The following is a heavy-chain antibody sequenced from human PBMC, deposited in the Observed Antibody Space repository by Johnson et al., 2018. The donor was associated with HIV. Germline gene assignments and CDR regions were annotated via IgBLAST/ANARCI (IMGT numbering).Heavy chain of an antibody. V-gene: IGHV3-11*04. CDR1: GFSFSDYY. Sequence: VQLVESGGGLVQPGGSMRLSCAASGFSFSDYYMSWIRQAPGKGLEWVSYISSSGSTIYYADFVKGRFTISRDNAKNSLYLQMHSLRAEDTAVYFCASVRKSVNSYCLNHDALDIWGQGTMVTVSS. CDR3: ASVRKSVNSYCLNHDALDI. CDR2: ISSSGSTI. J-gene: IGHJ3*02. D-gene: IGHD5-18*01.